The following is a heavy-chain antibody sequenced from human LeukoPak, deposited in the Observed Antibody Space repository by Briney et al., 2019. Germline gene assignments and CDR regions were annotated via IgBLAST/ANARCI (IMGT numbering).Heavy chain of an antibody. V-gene: IGHV3-21*01. Sequence: PGGSLRLSCAASGFTFSSYSMNWVRQAPGKGLEWVSSISSSSSYIYYADSVKGRFTISRDNAKNSLYLKMNSLRAEDTAVYYCARDGSSGYVDYWGQGTLVTVSS. CDR2: ISSSSSYI. CDR1: GFTFSSYS. J-gene: IGHJ4*02. CDR3: ARDGSSGYVDY. D-gene: IGHD3-22*01.